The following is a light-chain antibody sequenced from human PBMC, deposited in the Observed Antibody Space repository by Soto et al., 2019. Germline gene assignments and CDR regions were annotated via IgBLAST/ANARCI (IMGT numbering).Light chain of an antibody. CDR2: WAS. V-gene: IGKV4-1*01. J-gene: IGKJ4*01. CDR1: QSVLYSSNNKNY. Sequence: DIVMTQSPDSLAVSLGERATINCKSSQSVLYSSNNKNYLAWYQQKPGQPPKLLIYWASTRESGVPDRFSGSGSGTDFPLTISSLQAEDVAVYYCQQYYSTPFTFGGGTQVEIK. CDR3: QQYYSTPFT.